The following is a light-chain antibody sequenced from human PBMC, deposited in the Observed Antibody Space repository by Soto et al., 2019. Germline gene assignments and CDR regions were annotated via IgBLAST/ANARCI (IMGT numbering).Light chain of an antibody. CDR2: DAS. Sequence: EIVLTQSPGTLSLSPGEGATVSCRASQSVNSNLLAWFQQKPDQAPRLLIHDASRRATGIPDRFSGSGSGTDLTLSISRLEPEDFAVYYCHQYVSSPLTFGQGTKLEIK. J-gene: IGKJ2*01. CDR1: QSVNSNL. CDR3: HQYVSSPLT. V-gene: IGKV3-20*01.